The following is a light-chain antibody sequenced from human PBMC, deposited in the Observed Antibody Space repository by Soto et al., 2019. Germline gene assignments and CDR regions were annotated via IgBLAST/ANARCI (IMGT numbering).Light chain of an antibody. CDR3: QQYNNWPPDRT. V-gene: IGKV3-15*01. CDR2: GAS. J-gene: IGKJ1*01. CDR1: QSVGSN. Sequence: EIVMTQSPATLSVSPGDRAALSCRASQSVGSNLAWYQQKPGQAPRLLIYGASTRATGIPARFSGSGSGTEFTLTISSLPSEDFAIYFFQQYNNWPPDRTFGQGTKVEIK.